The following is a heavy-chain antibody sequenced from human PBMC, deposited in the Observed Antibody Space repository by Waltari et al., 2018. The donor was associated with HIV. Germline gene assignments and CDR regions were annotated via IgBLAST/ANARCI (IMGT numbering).Heavy chain of an antibody. CDR2: IRGGGET. CDR1: GFIFNDFA. Sequence: QMLECGGGLVGPGGSLSLTCAASGFIFNDFAMDWVRQAPGKGLEWVSAIRGGGETFYADSVKGRFTISRDNSKNTLYLQMNSLRADDAAVYYCVKDSGRAADVFDLWGQGTMVTVSS. J-gene: IGHJ3*01. CDR3: VKDSGRAADVFDL. V-gene: IGHV3-23*01. D-gene: IGHD3-10*01.